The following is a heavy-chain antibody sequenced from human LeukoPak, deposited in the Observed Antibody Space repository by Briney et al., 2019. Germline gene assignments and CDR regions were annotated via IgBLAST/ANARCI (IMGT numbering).Heavy chain of an antibody. CDR3: ARGRGHDFWSGYNDY. CDR1: GFTFSSYS. D-gene: IGHD3-3*01. J-gene: IGHJ4*02. Sequence: PGGSLRLSCAASGFTFSSYSMNWVRQAPGKGLEWVSYISSSSSTIYYADSVKGRFTISRDNAKNSLYLQMNSLRAEDTAAYYCARGRGHDFWSGYNDYWGQGTLVTVSS. CDR2: ISSSSSTI. V-gene: IGHV3-48*01.